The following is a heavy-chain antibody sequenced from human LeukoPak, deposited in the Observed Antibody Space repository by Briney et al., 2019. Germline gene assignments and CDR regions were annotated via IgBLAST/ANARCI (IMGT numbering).Heavy chain of an antibody. Sequence: GASVKVSCKASGYTFTGYYMHWVRQAPGQGLEWMGWINPNSGGTNYAQKLQGRVTMSRDTSNSTDYMELSRLRSDDTGVYYCARGGRLRLGELSFDYWGQGALVTVSS. CDR3: ARGGRLRLGELSFDY. V-gene: IGHV1-2*02. CDR1: GYTFTGYY. D-gene: IGHD3-16*02. J-gene: IGHJ4*02. CDR2: INPNSGGT.